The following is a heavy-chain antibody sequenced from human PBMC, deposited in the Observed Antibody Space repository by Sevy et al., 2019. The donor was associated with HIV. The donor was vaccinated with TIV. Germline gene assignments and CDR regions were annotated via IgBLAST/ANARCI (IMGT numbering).Heavy chain of an antibody. J-gene: IGHJ3*02. Sequence: SETLSLTCTVSGGSISSYYWSWIRQPPGKGLEWIGYIYYSGSTNYTPSLKSRVTISVDTSKNQFSLKLSSVTAADTAVYYCARLSGNYDFWSGYADAFDIWGQGTMVTVSS. CDR3: ARLSGNYDFWSGYADAFDI. CDR1: GGSISSYY. D-gene: IGHD3-3*01. V-gene: IGHV4-59*01. CDR2: IYYSGST.